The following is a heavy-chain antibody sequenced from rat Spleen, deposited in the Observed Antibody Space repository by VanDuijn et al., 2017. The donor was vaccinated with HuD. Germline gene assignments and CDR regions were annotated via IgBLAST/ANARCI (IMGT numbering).Heavy chain of an antibody. V-gene: IGHV6-6*01. J-gene: IGHJ3*01. D-gene: IGHD1-11*01. CDR3: TWEGPFTWFAY. Sequence: EVQVLESGGGLVQPGNSLKLSCATSGFTFSTAWMYWYRQFPEKRLEWVARIKARSSNYATYYAESVKGRFTISRDDSKSSIYLQMNILREEDTAIYYCTWEGPFTWFAYWGQGTLVTVSS. CDR2: IKARSSNYAT. CDR1: GFTFSTAW.